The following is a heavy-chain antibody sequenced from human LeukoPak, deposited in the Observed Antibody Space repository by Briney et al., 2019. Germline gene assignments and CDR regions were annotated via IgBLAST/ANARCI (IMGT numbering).Heavy chain of an antibody. J-gene: IGHJ4*02. CDR2: ISSSGVTI. CDR3: AREVGYSYGLSPIDY. CDR1: GFTFSDYY. V-gene: IGHV3-11*04. D-gene: IGHD5-18*01. Sequence: GGSLRLSCAASGFTFSDYYMSWIRQAPGKGLEWVSYISSSGVTIYYADSVKGRFTISRDSAQNSLYQQMNSLRAEDTAMYYCAREVGYSYGLSPIDYWGQGTLVIVSS.